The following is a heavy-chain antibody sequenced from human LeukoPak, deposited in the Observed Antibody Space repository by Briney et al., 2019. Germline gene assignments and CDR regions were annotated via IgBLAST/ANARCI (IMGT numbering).Heavy chain of an antibody. V-gene: IGHV3-30*04. CDR3: AKEAGSYYGLQLDY. J-gene: IGHJ4*02. CDR2: ISYDGSNK. Sequence: GGSLRLSCAASGFTFSSYAMHWVRQAPGKGLEWVAVISYDGSNKYYADSVKGRFTISRDNSKNTLYLQMNSLRAEDTAVYYCAKEAGSYYGLQLDYWGQGTLVTVSS. D-gene: IGHD1-26*01. CDR1: GFTFSSYA.